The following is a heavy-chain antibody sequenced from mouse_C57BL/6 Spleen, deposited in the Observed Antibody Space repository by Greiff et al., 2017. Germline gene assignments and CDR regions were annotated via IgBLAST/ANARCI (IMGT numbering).Heavy chain of an antibody. D-gene: IGHD1-1*01. CDR3: ARPHYYGSSYDYAMDY. V-gene: IGHV1-22*01. Sequence: EVQLQQSGPELVKPGASVKMSCKASGYTFTDYNMHWVKQSHGKSLEWIGYINPNNGGTSYNQKFKGKATLTVNKSSSTAYMELRSLTSEDSAVYYCARPHYYGSSYDYAMDYWGQGTSVTVSS. J-gene: IGHJ4*01. CDR1: GYTFTDYN. CDR2: INPNNGGT.